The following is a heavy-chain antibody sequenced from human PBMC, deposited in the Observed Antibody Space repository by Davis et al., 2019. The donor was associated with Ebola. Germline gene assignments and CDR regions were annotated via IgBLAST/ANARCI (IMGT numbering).Heavy chain of an antibody. Sequence: PSETLSLTCAVYGGSFSGYYWSWIRQPPGKGLEWIGEINHSGSTNYNPSLKSRVTISVDTSKNQFSLKLSSVTAADTAVYYCARGLYYYDSSGYRCSYFDYWGQGTLVTVSS. D-gene: IGHD3-22*01. CDR1: GGSFSGYY. CDR3: ARGLYYYDSSGYRCSYFDY. V-gene: IGHV4-34*01. CDR2: INHSGST. J-gene: IGHJ4*02.